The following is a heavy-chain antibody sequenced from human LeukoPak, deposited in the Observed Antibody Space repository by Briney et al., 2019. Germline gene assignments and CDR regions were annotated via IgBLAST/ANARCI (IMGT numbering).Heavy chain of an antibody. CDR3: ARLWVEMATTIDY. V-gene: IGHV3-48*02. D-gene: IGHD5-24*01. J-gene: IGHJ4*02. Sequence: ESVKGRFTISRDNAKNSLYLQMNSLRDEDTAVYYCARLWVEMATTIDYWGQGTLVTVSS.